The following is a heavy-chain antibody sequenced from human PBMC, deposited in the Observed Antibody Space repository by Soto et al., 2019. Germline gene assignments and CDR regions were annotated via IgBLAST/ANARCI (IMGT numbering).Heavy chain of an antibody. D-gene: IGHD3-9*01. J-gene: IGHJ6*01. V-gene: IGHV3-15*07. Sequence: GGSLRLSCAASGFTFSNAWMNWVRQAPGKGLEWVGRIKSKTDGGTTDYAAPVKGRFTISRDDSKNTLYLQMNSLKAEDTAAYYCTTDYDSPPPYYYYGMEVWGQGTTVTVSS. CDR2: IKSKTDGGTT. CDR1: GFTFSNAW. CDR3: TTDYDSPPPYYYYGMEV.